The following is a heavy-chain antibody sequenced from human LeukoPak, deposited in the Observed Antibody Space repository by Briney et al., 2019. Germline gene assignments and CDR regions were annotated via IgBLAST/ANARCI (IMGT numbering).Heavy chain of an antibody. Sequence: GGSLRLSCAASGFTFSRYAMNWVRQTPGRGLEWLSAISGAGSATYYADSVRGRFTASRDNSKDTLFLQMNSLRAEDTALYYCAKEGYTGYDAFDYWGQGALVTVSS. CDR2: ISGAGSAT. V-gene: IGHV3-23*01. J-gene: IGHJ4*02. CDR1: GFTFSRYA. D-gene: IGHD5-12*01. CDR3: AKEGYTGYDAFDY.